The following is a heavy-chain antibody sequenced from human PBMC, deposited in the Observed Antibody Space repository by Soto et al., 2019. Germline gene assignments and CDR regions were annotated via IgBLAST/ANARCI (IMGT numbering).Heavy chain of an antibody. V-gene: IGHV1-18*01. CDR2: ISAYNGNT. CDR3: ARDPPYYDFWSGYFNYYYYYMDV. Sequence: GASVKVSCKASGYTFTSYGISWVRQAPGQGLEWMGWISAYNGNTNYAQKLQGRVTMTTDTSTSTAYMELRSLRSDDTAVYYCARDPPYYDFWSGYFNYYYYYMDVWGKGTTVTVSS. D-gene: IGHD3-3*01. J-gene: IGHJ6*03. CDR1: GYTFTSYG.